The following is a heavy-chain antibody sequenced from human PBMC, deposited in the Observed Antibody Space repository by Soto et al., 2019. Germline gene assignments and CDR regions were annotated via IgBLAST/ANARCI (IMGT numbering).Heavy chain of an antibody. CDR3: ARRDYITSYLGPFDF. Sequence: QVHLQESGPGLVKPSETLSLTCIVSGGPISSHYWSWIRQPPGNGLEWIGFIHYSGSTNYIPTLNSGVTMSLDTSKNQCSLNLSSVTAADTAVYYCARRDYITSYLGPFDFWGQGILVTVSS. CDR2: IHYSGST. D-gene: IGHD6-6*01. CDR1: GGPISSHY. J-gene: IGHJ4*02. V-gene: IGHV4-59*11.